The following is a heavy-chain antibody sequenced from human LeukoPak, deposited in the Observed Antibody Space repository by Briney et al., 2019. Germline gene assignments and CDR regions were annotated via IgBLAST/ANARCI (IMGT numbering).Heavy chain of an antibody. CDR3: TTDRGRTELPLFAS. CDR2: FKSKTDGGTT. CDR1: GFTFSSAW. V-gene: IGHV3-15*01. D-gene: IGHD1-26*01. Sequence: NPGGSLRLSCAASGFTFSSAWMGWVRQAPGKGLECVGRFKSKTDGGTTDYAAPVKVRFTISRDDSKNTLFLQMSSLKTEDTAVYYCTTDRGRTELPLFASWGQGTLVTVSS. J-gene: IGHJ5*01.